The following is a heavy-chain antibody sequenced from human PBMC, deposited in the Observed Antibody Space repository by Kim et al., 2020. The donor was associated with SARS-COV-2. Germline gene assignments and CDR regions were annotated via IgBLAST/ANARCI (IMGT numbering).Heavy chain of an antibody. Sequence: GGSLRLSCAASGFTFSDHYMDWVRQAPGKGLEWVGRTRNKANSYTTEYAASVKGRFTISRDDSKNSLYLQMNSLKTEDTAVYYCAREFDDYYDSSGYYSNRAFDIWGQGTMVTVSS. CDR1: GFTFSDHY. CDR3: AREFDDYYDSSGYYSNRAFDI. J-gene: IGHJ3*02. D-gene: IGHD3-22*01. V-gene: IGHV3-72*01. CDR2: TRNKANSYTT.